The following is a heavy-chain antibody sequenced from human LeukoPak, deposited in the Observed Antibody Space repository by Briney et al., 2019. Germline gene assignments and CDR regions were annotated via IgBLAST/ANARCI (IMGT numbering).Heavy chain of an antibody. V-gene: IGHV1-2*04. CDR1: GYTFTGYY. CDR2: INPNSGGT. CDR3: ARAPGYSYGSSFDY. D-gene: IGHD5-18*01. Sequence: ASVKVSCKASGYTFTGYYMHWVRQAPGQELEWMGWINPNSGGTNYAQKFQGWVTMTRDTSISTAYMELSRLRSDDTAVYYCARAPGYSYGSSFDYWGQGTLVTVSS. J-gene: IGHJ4*02.